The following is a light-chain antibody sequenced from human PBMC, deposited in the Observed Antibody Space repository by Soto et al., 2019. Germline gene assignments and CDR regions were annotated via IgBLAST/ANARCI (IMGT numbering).Light chain of an antibody. CDR3: RQYVSYPVT. CDR2: KAS. CDR1: QRISNS. J-gene: IGKJ4*01. V-gene: IGKV1-5*03. Sequence: DIQMTQSPSTLSASVGDRVTITCRASQRISNSLAWYQQKAGKAPNLLIYKASSLESWVPSRFSGSGYGTEFTLTISSLQPDDVATYYCRQYVSYPVTFGGGTKVEMK.